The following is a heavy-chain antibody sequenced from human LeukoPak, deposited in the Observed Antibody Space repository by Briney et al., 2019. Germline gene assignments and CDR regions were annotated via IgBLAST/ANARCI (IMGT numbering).Heavy chain of an antibody. CDR2: IYTSGST. Sequence: SETLSLTCTVSGGSISSYYWSWIRQPAGKGLEWIGRIYTSGSTNYNPSLKSRVTMSVDTSKNQFSLKLSSVTAADTAVYYCARDRIAGASRGFDYWGQGTLVTVSS. V-gene: IGHV4-4*07. CDR1: GGSISSYY. D-gene: IGHD6-13*01. CDR3: ARDRIAGASRGFDY. J-gene: IGHJ4*02.